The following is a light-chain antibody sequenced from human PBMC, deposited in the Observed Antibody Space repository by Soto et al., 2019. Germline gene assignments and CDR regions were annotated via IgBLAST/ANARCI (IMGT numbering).Light chain of an antibody. Sequence: EIVLTQSAGTLSLSPGERATLSCRASQSVSSSYLAWYQQKPGQAPRLLIYGASSRATGIPDRFSGSGSGTDFTLTTSRLEPEDFAVYYCQQYGSSGTFGQGTKVEIK. CDR1: QSVSSSY. V-gene: IGKV3-20*01. J-gene: IGKJ1*01. CDR3: QQYGSSGT. CDR2: GAS.